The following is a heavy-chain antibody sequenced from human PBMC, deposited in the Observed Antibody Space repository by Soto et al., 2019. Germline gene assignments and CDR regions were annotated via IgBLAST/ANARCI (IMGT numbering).Heavy chain of an antibody. V-gene: IGHV4-39*01. CDR1: GGSFDSSSYY. Sequence: QLQLQESGPGLVKPSETLSLTCTVSGGSFDSSSYYWAWVRQPPGKGLDWIAYIDYSGSTYYNPSIKNTVTISIDTFKNQFSLMMRSVTAADTAVSYCATAPLVGPTPSSFGSRGQGALVTVSS. D-gene: IGHD3-3*01. CDR2: IDYSGST. J-gene: IGHJ4*02. CDR3: ATAPLVGPTPSSFGS.